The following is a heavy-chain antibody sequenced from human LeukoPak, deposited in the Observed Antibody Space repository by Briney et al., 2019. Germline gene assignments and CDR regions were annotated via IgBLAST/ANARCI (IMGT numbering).Heavy chain of an antibody. CDR2: ISVSGST. CDR1: GFSFSSYA. J-gene: IGHJ4*02. D-gene: IGHD5-18*01. Sequence: GSLRLSCAASGFSFSSYAMNWVRQAPGKGLEWVSGISVSGSTYYADSVKGRFTISRDNSKNTLHLQMNSLRAEDTAVYYCAKDRTLPGSIGYSYLFDYWGQGTLVTVSS. V-gene: IGHV3-23*01. CDR3: AKDRTLPGSIGYSYLFDY.